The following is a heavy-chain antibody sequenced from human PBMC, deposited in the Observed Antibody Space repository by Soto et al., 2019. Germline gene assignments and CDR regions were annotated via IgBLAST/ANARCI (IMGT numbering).Heavy chain of an antibody. CDR1: GFTFRNSW. D-gene: IGHD1-26*01. CDR2: INSDGSST. J-gene: IGHJ4*02. Sequence: LRLSCAASGFTFRNSWMHWVRQAPGKGLVWVSRINSDGSSTNYADFVKGRFAISRDNAKNTLYLQMNSLRVEDTAVYYCSRVGGSTWHWGQGTLVTVSS. V-gene: IGHV3-74*01. CDR3: SRVGGSTWH.